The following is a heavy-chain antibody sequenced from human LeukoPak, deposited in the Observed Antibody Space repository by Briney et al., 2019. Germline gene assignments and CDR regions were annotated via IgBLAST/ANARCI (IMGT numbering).Heavy chain of an antibody. CDR2: IYYSGST. V-gene: IGHV4-59*08. D-gene: IGHD3-22*01. J-gene: IGHJ4*02. CDR3: ARRLSDDSSGYYYFEY. Sequence: SETLSLTCTVSGGSISSYYWSWIRQPPGKGLEWIGYIYYSGSTNYNPSLKSRVTISVDTSKNQFSLKLSSVTAADTAVYYCARRLSDDSSGYYYFEYWGQGTLVTVSS. CDR1: GGSISSYY.